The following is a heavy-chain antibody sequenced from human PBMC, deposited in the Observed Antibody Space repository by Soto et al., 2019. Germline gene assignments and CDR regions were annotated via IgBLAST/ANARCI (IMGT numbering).Heavy chain of an antibody. CDR2: IVPNVGTV. CDR3: ARRDTSGFLRYFDN. CDR1: GGTLSSFINYP. J-gene: IGHJ4*02. Sequence: ASVKVSCKASGGTLSSFINYPINWVRQAPGQGLEWMGGIVPNVGTVNYAQKFQGRVTITADKSTGTAYMEVSSLRSEDTALHYCARRDTSGFLRYFDNWGQGTLVTVSS. D-gene: IGHD3-3*01. V-gene: IGHV1-69*06.